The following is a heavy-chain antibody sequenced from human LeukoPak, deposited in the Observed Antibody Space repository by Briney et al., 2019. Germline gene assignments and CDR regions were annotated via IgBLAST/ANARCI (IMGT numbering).Heavy chain of an antibody. CDR3: AREFRSWFDP. Sequence: ASVTVSCTASGYTFTSYYMHWVRQAPGQGLEWMGIINPSGGSTSYAQKFQRRVTMTRNMSTSTVYIELSSLRSEDTAVYYCAREFRSWFDPWGQGTLVTVSS. CDR1: GYTFTSYY. D-gene: IGHD3-3*01. CDR2: INPSGGST. J-gene: IGHJ5*02. V-gene: IGHV1-46*01.